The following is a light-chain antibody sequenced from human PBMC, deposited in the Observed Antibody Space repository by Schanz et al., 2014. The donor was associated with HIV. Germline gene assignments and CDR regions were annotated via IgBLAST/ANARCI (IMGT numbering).Light chain of an antibody. CDR2: QAS. CDR1: ENIGKS. CDR3: QQYSTYPYT. V-gene: IGKV1-5*03. J-gene: IGKJ2*01. Sequence: DVQMTQSPSTLSASIGDRVTITCRASENIGKSLAWFQQRRGKAPKLLIYQASTLDSGVPTTFSGGGSGTEFTLTISNLEPDDFAIYYCQQYSTYPYTFGQGTKLDIQ.